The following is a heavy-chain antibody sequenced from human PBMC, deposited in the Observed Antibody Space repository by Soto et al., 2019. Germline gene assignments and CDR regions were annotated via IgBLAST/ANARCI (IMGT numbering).Heavy chain of an antibody. CDR1: GVSITTNGYS. V-gene: IGHV4-30-2*01. D-gene: IGHD3-16*01. CDR3: ATYTAFAKYYFDY. Sequence: SETLSLTCAVSGVSITTNGYSWSWIRQPPGKGLEWIGYIYPSGTIFYNPSLNSRVTISADTSNNQFSLKLTSVTAADTAVYFCATYTAFAKYYFDYWGRGTLVTVSS. J-gene: IGHJ4*02. CDR2: IYPSGTI.